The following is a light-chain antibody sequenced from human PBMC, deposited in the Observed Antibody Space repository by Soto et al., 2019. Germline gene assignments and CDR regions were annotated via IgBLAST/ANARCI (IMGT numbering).Light chain of an antibody. CDR3: QQYESTPPT. Sequence: DIVMTQSPDSLAVSLGERATINCKSSQSVLYSSNNKNYLAWYQQRPGQPPKLLIHWASTRESWVPDRFSGSGSGTDFTLTITSLQAEDVAVYYCQQYESTPPTFGQGTKLEIK. CDR1: QSVLYSSNNKNY. CDR2: WAS. V-gene: IGKV4-1*01. J-gene: IGKJ2*01.